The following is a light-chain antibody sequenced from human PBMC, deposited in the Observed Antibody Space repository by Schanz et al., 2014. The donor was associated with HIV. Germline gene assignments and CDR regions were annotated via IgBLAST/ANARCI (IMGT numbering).Light chain of an antibody. J-gene: IGLJ3*02. V-gene: IGLV1-47*01. CDR3: AAWDDSLSGNWV. CDR1: SSNIGSNY. Sequence: QSVMTQPPSASGTPGQRLTISCSGSSSNIGSNYVFWYRQLPGAAPKLLIYRDDQRPSGVPDRFSGSKSGTSASLAISGLRSEDEADYHCAAWDDSLSGNWVFGGGTKLTVL. CDR2: RDD.